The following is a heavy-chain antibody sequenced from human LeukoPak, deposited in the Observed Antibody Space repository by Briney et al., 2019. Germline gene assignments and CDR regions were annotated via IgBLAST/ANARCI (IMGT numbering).Heavy chain of an antibody. Sequence: ASVKVSCKVSGYTLTELSMHWVRQAPGKGLEWMGGSDPEDGETIYAQKFQGRVTMTEDTSTDTAYMELSSLRSEDTAVYYCAAGVIAAAGRLPIAYWGQGTLVTVSS. CDR1: GYTLTELS. V-gene: IGHV1-24*01. J-gene: IGHJ4*02. D-gene: IGHD6-13*01. CDR3: AAGVIAAAGRLPIAY. CDR2: SDPEDGET.